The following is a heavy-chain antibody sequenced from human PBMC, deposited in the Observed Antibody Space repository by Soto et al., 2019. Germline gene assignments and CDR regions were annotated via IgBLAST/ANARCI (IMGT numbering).Heavy chain of an antibody. CDR2: INPNSGGT. V-gene: IGHV1-2*02. CDR3: ARVIGLGEYNPHYYYGMDV. D-gene: IGHD4-17*01. CDR1: GYTFTGYY. J-gene: IGHJ6*02. Sequence: ASVKVSCKASGYTFTGYYMHCVRQAPGQGLEWMGWINPNSGGTNYAQKFQGRVTMTRDTSISTAYMELSRLRSDDTAVYYCARVIGLGEYNPHYYYGMDVWGQGTTVTVSS.